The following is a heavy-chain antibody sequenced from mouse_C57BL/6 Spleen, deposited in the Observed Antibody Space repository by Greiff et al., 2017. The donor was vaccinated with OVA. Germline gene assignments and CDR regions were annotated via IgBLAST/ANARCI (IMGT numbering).Heavy chain of an antibody. CDR2: INPNNGGT. J-gene: IGHJ1*03. V-gene: IGHV1-18*01. CDR1: GYTFTDYN. D-gene: IGHD2-1*01. Sequence: VQLQQSGPELVKPGASVKIPCKASGYTFTDYNMDWVKQSHGKSLEWIGDINPNNGGTIYNQKFKGKATLTVDKSSSTAYMELRSLTSEDTAVYYCARKEDGNLSYWYFDVWGTGTTVTVSS. CDR3: ARKEDGNLSYWYFDV.